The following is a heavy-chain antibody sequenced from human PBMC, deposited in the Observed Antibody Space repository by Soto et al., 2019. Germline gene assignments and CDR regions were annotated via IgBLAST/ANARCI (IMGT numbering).Heavy chain of an antibody. Sequence: QVQLQESGPGLVKPSETLSLTCTVAGGPISSNYWSWIRQPPGKGLEWIGYISYRGSTSYNPSLKCRVTISVDTSKNQFSLKLSSVTAADTAVYYCASVKHLGLEHSGCLDYRGQGTLVTVSS. J-gene: IGHJ4*02. CDR1: GGPISSNY. D-gene: IGHD3-22*01. CDR2: ISYRGST. V-gene: IGHV4-59*01. CDR3: ASVKHLGLEHSGCLDY.